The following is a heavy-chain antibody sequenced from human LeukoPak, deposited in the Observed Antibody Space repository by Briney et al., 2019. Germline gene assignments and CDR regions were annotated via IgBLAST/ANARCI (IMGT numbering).Heavy chain of an antibody. CDR3: ARNGGSYFSPFDF. V-gene: IGHV4-59*01. D-gene: IGHD1-26*01. J-gene: IGHJ4*02. Sequence: SETLSLTCTVSGGSISAYYRSWIRQPPGKGLEWIGYVYYSGSTNYSPSLKSRVTISVDTSKNQFFLKLSSVIAADTAVYFCARNGGSYFSPFDFLGQGTLVTVSS. CDR2: VYYSGST. CDR1: GGSISAYY.